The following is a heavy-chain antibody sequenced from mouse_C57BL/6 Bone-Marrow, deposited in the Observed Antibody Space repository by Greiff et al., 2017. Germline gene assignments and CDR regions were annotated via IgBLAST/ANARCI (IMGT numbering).Heavy chain of an antibody. J-gene: IGHJ2*01. Sequence: QVQLQQPGAELVRPGSSVKLSCKASGYTFTSYWMAWVKQRPGQGLEWIGNIYPSDSETHYNQKFKDKATLTVDKSSSTAYMQLSSLTSEDSAVYYCARLEGYLDYWGQGTTLTVSS. V-gene: IGHV1-61*01. CDR3: ARLEGYLDY. CDR2: IYPSDSET. CDR1: GYTFTSYW.